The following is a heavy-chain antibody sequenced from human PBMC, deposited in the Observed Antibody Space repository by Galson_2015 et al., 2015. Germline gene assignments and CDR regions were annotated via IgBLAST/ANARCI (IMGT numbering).Heavy chain of an antibody. Sequence: SLRLSCAASGFTFSSYWMHWVRQAPGKGLVWVSRINSDGSSTSYADSVKGRFTISRDNAKNTLYLQMNSLRAEDTAVYYCARDLGYYYGSGSRDRVYGMDVWGQGTTVTASS. CDR3: ARDLGYYYGSGSRDRVYGMDV. J-gene: IGHJ6*02. CDR2: INSDGSST. V-gene: IGHV3-74*01. CDR1: GFTFSSYW. D-gene: IGHD3-10*01.